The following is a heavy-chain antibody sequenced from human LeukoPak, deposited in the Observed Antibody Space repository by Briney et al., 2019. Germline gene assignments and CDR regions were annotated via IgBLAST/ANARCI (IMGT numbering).Heavy chain of an antibody. V-gene: IGHV3-23*01. CDR2: ISGSGGST. CDR1: GFTFSSYA. Sequence: GGSLRLSCAASGFTFSSYAMSWVRQAPGKGLEWVSAISGSGGSTYYADSVKGQFTISRDNSKNTLYLQMNSLRAEDTAVYYCAKDQTLYSSSCFDYWGQGTLVTVSS. CDR3: AKDQTLYSSSCFDY. D-gene: IGHD6-13*01. J-gene: IGHJ4*02.